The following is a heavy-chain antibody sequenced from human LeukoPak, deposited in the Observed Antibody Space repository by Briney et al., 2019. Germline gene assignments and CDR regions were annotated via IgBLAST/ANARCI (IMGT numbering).Heavy chain of an antibody. V-gene: IGHV1-2*06. J-gene: IGHJ4*02. CDR3: ARDYDSSGYYYFDY. D-gene: IGHD3-22*01. CDR2: INPNSGGT. CDR1: GYTFTNYG. Sequence: GASVRVSCKASGYTFTNYGISWVRQAPGQGLEWMGRINPNSGGTNYAQKFQGRVTMTRDTSISTAYMELSRLRSDDTAVYSCARDYDSSGYYYFDYWGQGTLVTVSS.